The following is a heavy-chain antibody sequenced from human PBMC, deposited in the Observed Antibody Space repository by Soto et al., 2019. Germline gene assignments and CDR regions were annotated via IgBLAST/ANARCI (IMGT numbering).Heavy chain of an antibody. CDR2: IFSSGST. Sequence: GPGPLKTSETLSLTCTVSGGSINTFYWSWVRQPAGKGLEWIGRIFSSGSTSFNPSLESRVTISVDTSKNQFSMKLSSVTAADTALYFCARVDRSGWTPNFFDSWGQGALVTVSS. V-gene: IGHV4-4*07. D-gene: IGHD6-19*01. CDR3: ARVDRSGWTPNFFDS. CDR1: GGSINTFY. J-gene: IGHJ4*02.